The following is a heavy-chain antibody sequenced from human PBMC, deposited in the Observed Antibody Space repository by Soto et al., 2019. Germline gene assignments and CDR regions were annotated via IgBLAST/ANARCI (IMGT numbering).Heavy chain of an antibody. CDR1: GFSLSTSGVG. Sequence: QITLKESGPTLVKPTQTLTLTCTFSGFSLSTSGVGVGWIRQPPGKALEWLELIYWDDDKRYRPSLKNKLTITNDTSNNQVVRTMTNMDPVDTATYYCAHNYGDYVHFDYWGHGTLVTVSS. CDR2: IYWDDDK. J-gene: IGHJ4*01. CDR3: AHNYGDYVHFDY. D-gene: IGHD4-17*01. V-gene: IGHV2-5*02.